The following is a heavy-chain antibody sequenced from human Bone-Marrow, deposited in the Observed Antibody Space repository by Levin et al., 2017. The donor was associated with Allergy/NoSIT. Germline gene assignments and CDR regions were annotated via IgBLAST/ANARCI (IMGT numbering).Heavy chain of an antibody. Sequence: SETLSLTCSVSGGSISSGDYYWSWIRQPPGTGLEWIGYIYHSGSTFYTLPLRSRVTISIDTSKNQSSLKLRSVTAADTAVYFCAGLTSAAAISYFQLWGQGSLVTVSS. D-gene: IGHD2-2*01. CDR2: IYHSGST. CDR3: AGLTSAAAISYFQL. CDR1: GGSISSGDYY. J-gene: IGHJ4*02. V-gene: IGHV4-30-4*01.